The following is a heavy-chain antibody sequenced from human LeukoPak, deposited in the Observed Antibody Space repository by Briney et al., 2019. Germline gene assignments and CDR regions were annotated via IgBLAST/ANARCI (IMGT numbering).Heavy chain of an antibody. J-gene: IGHJ4*01. Sequence: PSQTLSLTCTVSGGSISSGGYYWSWIRQHPGKGLEWIGYIYYSGSTYYNPSLKSRVTISVDTSKNQFSLKLSSVTAADTAVYYCARGRPFRSPFCDYWGQGTLVTVSS. D-gene: IGHD1-14*01. CDR1: GGSISSGGYY. V-gene: IGHV4-31*03. CDR3: ARGRPFRSPFCDY. CDR2: IYYSGST.